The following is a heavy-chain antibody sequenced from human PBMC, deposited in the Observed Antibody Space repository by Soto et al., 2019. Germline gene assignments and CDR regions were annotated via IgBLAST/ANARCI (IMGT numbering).Heavy chain of an antibody. Sequence: ASVKVCWKGSGYTFTGYYMRWVRQDPGKGLERMGWINPNSGGTNYAQKFQGWVTMTRDTSISTAYMELSRLRSDDTAVYYCALAYCSGGSCYSPQYFDYWGQGTLVTVS. J-gene: IGHJ4*02. CDR2: INPNSGGT. V-gene: IGHV1-2*04. D-gene: IGHD2-15*01. CDR3: ALAYCSGGSCYSPQYFDY. CDR1: GYTFTGYY.